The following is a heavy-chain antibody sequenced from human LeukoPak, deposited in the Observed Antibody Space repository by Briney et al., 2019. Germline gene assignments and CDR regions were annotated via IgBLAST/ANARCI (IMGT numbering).Heavy chain of an antibody. V-gene: IGHV3-23*01. CDR2: ISGSGGST. D-gene: IGHD3-3*01. CDR1: GFTFSSYA. Sequence: GGSLRLSCAASGFTFSSYAMSWVRQAPGKGLEWVSAISGSGGSTYYADSVKGRFTISRDNSKNTLYLQMNSLRAEDTAVYYCAKDSPPRDLWSGYYIPAATYYFDYWGQGTLVTVSS. J-gene: IGHJ4*02. CDR3: AKDSPPRDLWSGYYIPAATYYFDY.